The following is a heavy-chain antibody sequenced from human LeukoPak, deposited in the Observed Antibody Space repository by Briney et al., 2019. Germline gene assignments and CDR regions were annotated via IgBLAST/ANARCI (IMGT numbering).Heavy chain of an antibody. J-gene: IGHJ4*02. D-gene: IGHD3-22*01. V-gene: IGHV4-34*01. CDR1: GGSFSGYY. CDR3: AGDPPLDSSGY. Sequence: SETLSLTCAVYGGSFSGYYWSWIRQPPGKGLEWIGEINHSGSTNYNPSLKSRVTISVDTSKNQFSLKLSSVTAAGTAVYYCAGDPPLDSSGYWGQGTLVTVSS. CDR2: INHSGST.